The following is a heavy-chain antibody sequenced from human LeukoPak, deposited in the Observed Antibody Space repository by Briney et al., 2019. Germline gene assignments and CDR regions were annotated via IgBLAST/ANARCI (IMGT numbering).Heavy chain of an antibody. CDR1: GFTITSSY. CDR3: AKDLYGDYGDDY. J-gene: IGHJ4*02. Sequence: PGGSLRLSCAASGFTITSSYMNWVRQAPGKGLEWVSLISGSGDSTYYADSVKGRFTISRDNSKNTLYLQMNSLRAEDTAVYYCAKDLYGDYGDDYWGQGALVTVSS. V-gene: IGHV3-23*01. D-gene: IGHD4-17*01. CDR2: ISGSGDST.